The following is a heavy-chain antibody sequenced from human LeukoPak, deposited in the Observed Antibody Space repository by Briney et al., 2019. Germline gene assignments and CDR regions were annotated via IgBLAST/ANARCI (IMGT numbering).Heavy chain of an antibody. V-gene: IGHV4-39*01. CDR1: GGSISSYY. Sequence: SETLSLTCTVSGGSISSYYWGWIRQPPGKGLEWIGSIYYSGSTYYNPSLKSRVTISVDTSKNQFSLKLSSVTAADTAVYYCARLFNYDILTGYYTSRDYWGQGTLVTVSS. CDR2: IYYSGST. J-gene: IGHJ4*02. D-gene: IGHD3-9*01. CDR3: ARLFNYDILTGYYTSRDY.